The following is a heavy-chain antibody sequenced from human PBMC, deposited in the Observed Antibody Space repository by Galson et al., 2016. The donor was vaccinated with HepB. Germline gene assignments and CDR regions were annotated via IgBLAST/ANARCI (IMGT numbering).Heavy chain of an antibody. CDR3: AHTLAVPALLYGYYHYYGMDV. Sequence: PALVKPTQTLMLTCTLSGVSISSSGVAVGWIRQPPGKALEWLGLIYWDDEKRYSPSLNSRLTIARDISENQVVLTMTNMDAVDTATYYCAHTLAVPALLYGYYHYYGMDVWGQGTTVTVSS. CDR1: GVSISSSGVA. D-gene: IGHD6-19*01. V-gene: IGHV2-5*02. CDR2: IYWDDEK. J-gene: IGHJ6*02.